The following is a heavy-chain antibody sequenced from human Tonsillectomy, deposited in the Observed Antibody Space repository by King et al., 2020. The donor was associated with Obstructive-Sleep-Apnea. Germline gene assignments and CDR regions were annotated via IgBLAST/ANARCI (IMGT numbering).Heavy chain of an antibody. CDR3: ARDCGGECYSPARMQGRFDY. D-gene: IGHD2-21*01. CDR1: GYTFTGYY. J-gene: IGHJ4*02. Sequence: VQLVESGAEVKKPGASVKVSCKASGYTFTGYYMHWVRQAPGQGLEWMGWINPKSGGTNYAQKFQGRVTMTRDTSISTDYMELSRLRSDDTAAYYCARDCGGECYSPARMQGRFDYWGQGTLVTVSS. V-gene: IGHV1-2*02. CDR2: INPKSGGT.